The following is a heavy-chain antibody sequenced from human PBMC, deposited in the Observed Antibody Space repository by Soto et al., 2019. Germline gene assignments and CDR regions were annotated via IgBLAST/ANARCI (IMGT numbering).Heavy chain of an antibody. CDR2: ISDSATTM. CDR1: GFTFSDYY. CDR3: ARDAAFISSGLFNP. D-gene: IGHD3-22*01. V-gene: IGHV3-11*01. J-gene: IGHJ5*02. Sequence: PGGSLRLSGAASGFTFSDYYMSWIRQARGKGLEWISHISDSATTMYYADSVKGRFTISRDNARKSLFLHMNSLRAEDTAVYYCARDAAFISSGLFNPWGQGTLVTVSS.